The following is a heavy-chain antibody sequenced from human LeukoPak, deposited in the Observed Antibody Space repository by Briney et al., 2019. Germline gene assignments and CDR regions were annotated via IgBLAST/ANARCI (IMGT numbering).Heavy chain of an antibody. CDR1: GFTFSDYY. D-gene: IGHD6-19*01. CDR3: AKSRPGAVAGTGPDY. J-gene: IGHJ4*02. V-gene: IGHV3-7*03. CDR2: IKQDGSEK. Sequence: PGGSLRLSCAASGFTFSDYYMSWVRQAPGKGLEWVANIKQDGSEKYYVDSVKGRFTISRDNAKNSLYLQMNSLRAEDTDVYYCAKSRPGAVAGTGPDYWGQGTLVTVSS.